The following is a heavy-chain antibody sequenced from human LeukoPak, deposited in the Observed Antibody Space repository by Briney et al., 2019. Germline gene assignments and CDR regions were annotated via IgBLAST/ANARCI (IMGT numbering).Heavy chain of an antibody. J-gene: IGHJ3*02. V-gene: IGHV3-21*01. CDR2: ISSSSSYI. CDR3: TRIVVVIRAFDI. CDR1: GFTFTYHA. Sequence: GGSLRLSCAASGFTFTYHAMSWVRQAPGKGLEWVSSISSSSSYIYYADSVKGRFTISRDNAKNSLYLQMNSLRAEDTAVYYCTRIVVVIRAFDIWGQGTMVTVSS. D-gene: IGHD3-22*01.